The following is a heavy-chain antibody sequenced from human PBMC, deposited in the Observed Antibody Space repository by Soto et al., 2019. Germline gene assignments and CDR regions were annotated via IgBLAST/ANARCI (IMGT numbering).Heavy chain of an antibody. D-gene: IGHD6-19*01. CDR3: ARVSSSGWQYYYYYYYMDV. CDR2: ISSGSSAI. CDR1: GFTFSSYS. V-gene: IGHV3-48*01. J-gene: IGHJ6*03. Sequence: VGSLRLPCADSGFTFSSYSMNLVRQAPGKGLEWVAYISSGSSAIYYADSVKGRFTISRDNSKNTLYLQMNSLRAEDTAVYYCARVSSSGWQYYYYYYYMDVWGKGTTVTVSS.